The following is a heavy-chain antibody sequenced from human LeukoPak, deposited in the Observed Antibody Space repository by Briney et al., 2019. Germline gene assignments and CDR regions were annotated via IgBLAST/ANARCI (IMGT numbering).Heavy chain of an antibody. CDR1: GDSVSSNGAA. CDR3: GRETDFGVVTN. J-gene: IGHJ4*02. CDR2: IYYRSQQWYS. Sequence: SQTLSLTCAISGDSVSSNGAAWDWIRQSPSRGLEWLGRIYYRSQQWYSDYAPSVKGRITINADTSQNQFSLHLNSVTPEDTAVYYCGRETDFGVVTNWGQGTLVTVSS. V-gene: IGHV6-1*01. D-gene: IGHD3-3*01.